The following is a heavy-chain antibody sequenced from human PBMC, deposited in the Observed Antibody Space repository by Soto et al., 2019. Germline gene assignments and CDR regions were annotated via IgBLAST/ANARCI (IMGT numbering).Heavy chain of an antibody. Sequence: SATLSLTCAVSSGSISSSNRWGRVRHPQGKGLEWIGEICHSGSTNYNPSLKSRFTISVDKSKNQSSLKLSSVTAADTAVYYCARDHEITQPRQGKRYGDSTVDIWGQGTMVTVSS. J-gene: IGHJ3*02. V-gene: IGHV4-4*02. CDR2: ICHSGST. CDR3: ARDHEITQPRQGKRYGDSTVDI. D-gene: IGHD4-17*01. CDR1: SGSISSSNR.